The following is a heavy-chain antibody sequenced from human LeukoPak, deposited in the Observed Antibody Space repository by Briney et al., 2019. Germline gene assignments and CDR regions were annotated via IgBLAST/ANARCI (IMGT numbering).Heavy chain of an antibody. J-gene: IGHJ3*02. CDR1: GFTFSSYS. CDR2: ISSSSSTI. CDR3: ARDPRHGYGDYDAFDI. Sequence: GGSLRLSCAASGFTFSSYSMNWVRQAPGKGLEWVSYISSSSSTIYYADSVEGRFTISRDNAKNSLYLQMNSLRAEDTAVYYCARDPRHGYGDYDAFDIWGQGTMVTVSS. D-gene: IGHD4-17*01. V-gene: IGHV3-48*01.